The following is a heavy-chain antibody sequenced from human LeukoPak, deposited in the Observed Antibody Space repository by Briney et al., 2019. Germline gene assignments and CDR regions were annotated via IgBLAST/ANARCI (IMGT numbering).Heavy chain of an antibody. Sequence: GGSLRLSCAASGLTFDDYAMHWVRQAPGKGLEWVSGISWNSGSIGYADSVKGRFTISRDNAKNSLYLQMNSLRAEDTALYYCAKDFKAVAGGMDVWGQGTTVTVSS. V-gene: IGHV3-9*01. CDR2: ISWNSGSI. J-gene: IGHJ6*02. CDR1: GLTFDDYA. D-gene: IGHD6-19*01. CDR3: AKDFKAVAGGMDV.